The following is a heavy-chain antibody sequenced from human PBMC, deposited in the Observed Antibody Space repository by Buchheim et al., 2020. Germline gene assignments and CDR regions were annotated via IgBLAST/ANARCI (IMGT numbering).Heavy chain of an antibody. Sequence: EVQLVQSGAEVKKPGESLKISCKGSGYSFTSYWIGWVRQMPGKGLEWMGIIYPDDSDTRYSPSFQGPVTISAGKPLSTAYLQWSSLKASDTAMYYCARHVGLDSSSPYSDSWGQGTL. CDR1: GYSFTSYW. D-gene: IGHD6-6*01. CDR3: ARHVGLDSSSPYSDS. CDR2: IYPDDSDT. V-gene: IGHV5-51*01. J-gene: IGHJ4*02.